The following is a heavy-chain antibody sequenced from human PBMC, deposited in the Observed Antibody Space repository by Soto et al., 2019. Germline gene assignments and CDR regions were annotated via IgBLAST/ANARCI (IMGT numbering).Heavy chain of an antibody. CDR2: INRSGST. Sequence: SETLSLTCAVYGGPFSGYYWSWIRQPPGNGLEWIGDINRSGSTNYNPSLQSRVTMSVDTSKNQFSLKLTSVTAADTAVYYCARLGRQAQLPAQTRFDFWGQGTWVTVS. V-gene: IGHV4-34*01. D-gene: IGHD3-10*01. J-gene: IGHJ4*02. CDR3: ARLGRQAQLPAQTRFDF. CDR1: GGPFSGYY.